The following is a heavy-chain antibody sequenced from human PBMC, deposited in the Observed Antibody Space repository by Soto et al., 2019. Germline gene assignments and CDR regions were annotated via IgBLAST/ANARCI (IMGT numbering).Heavy chain of an antibody. D-gene: IGHD6-6*01. CDR1: GFTFSSYG. CDR2: MWYDGSNK. CDR3: ARVAYNSSSGYGYMDV. Sequence: QVQLVESGGGVVQPGRSLRLSCAASGFTFSSYGMHWVRQAPGKGLEWVAAMWYDGSNKYNADSVKGRFNISRDNSKNSLYLQMNRLRAEDTGGYYCARVAYNSSSGYGYMDVWGKGTTVTVSS. V-gene: IGHV3-33*01. J-gene: IGHJ6*03.